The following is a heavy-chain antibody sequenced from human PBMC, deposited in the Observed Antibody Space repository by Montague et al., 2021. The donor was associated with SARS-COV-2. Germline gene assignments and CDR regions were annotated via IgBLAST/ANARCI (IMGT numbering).Heavy chain of an antibody. CDR3: ARHDHTDFGNPNWFDP. Sequence: SETLSLTCTVSGDSINSDTAFWGWVRRSPGKGLEWIGSMVYSGRNFYNGALRSRLTISVDTSKNQFSLELTAVTAADMGLYYCARHDHTDFGNPNWFDPWGQGTLVTVSS. CDR1: GDSINSDTAF. CDR2: MVYSGRN. V-gene: IGHV4-39*01. D-gene: IGHD5-18*01. J-gene: IGHJ5*02.